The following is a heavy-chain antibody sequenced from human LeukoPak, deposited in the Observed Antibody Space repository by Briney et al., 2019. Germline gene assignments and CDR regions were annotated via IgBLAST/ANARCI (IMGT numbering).Heavy chain of an antibody. V-gene: IGHV4-30-2*01. J-gene: IGHJ3*02. CDR3: VPRFTTISAFDI. CDR1: GGSISSGGYY. D-gene: IGHD1-1*01. Sequence: SQTLSLTCTVSGGSISSGGYYWSWIRQPPGKGLEWIGYIYHSGSTNYNPSLKSRVTISVDTSKNQFSLKLSSVTAADTAVYYCVPRFTTISAFDIWGQGTMVTVSS. CDR2: IYHSGST.